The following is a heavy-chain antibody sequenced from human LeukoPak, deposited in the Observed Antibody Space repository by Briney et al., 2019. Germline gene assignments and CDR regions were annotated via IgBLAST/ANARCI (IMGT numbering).Heavy chain of an antibody. J-gene: IGHJ4*02. D-gene: IGHD1-26*01. Sequence: GGSLRLSCAASGFTFTSYGMSWFRQAPGKGLEWVSSITYSGGSTYYADSVKGRFTISRDNSKNTLYLQMNSLRAEDTAVYYCARSGGTYWYWGQGTLVTVSS. CDR2: ITYSGGST. CDR3: ARSGGTYWY. V-gene: IGHV3-23*01. CDR1: GFTFTSYG.